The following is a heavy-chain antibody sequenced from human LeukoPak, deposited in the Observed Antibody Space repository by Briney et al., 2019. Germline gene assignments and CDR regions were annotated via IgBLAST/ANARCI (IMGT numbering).Heavy chain of an antibody. CDR3: TTVEYASFDI. J-gene: IGHJ3*02. Sequence: PGGSLRLSCAASGFTVSNAWMSWVRQAPGKGLEWVGRIKSKPDGGTTDYAAPVKGRSTISRDDSKNTLYLQMNSLKSEDTAVYYCTTVEYASFDIWGQGTMLTVSP. D-gene: IGHD2-2*01. CDR2: IKSKPDGGTT. V-gene: IGHV3-15*01. CDR1: GFTVSNAW.